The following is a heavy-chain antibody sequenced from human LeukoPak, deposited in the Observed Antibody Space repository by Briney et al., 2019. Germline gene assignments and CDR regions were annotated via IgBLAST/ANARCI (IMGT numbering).Heavy chain of an antibody. CDR2: MNPNSGNT. CDR1: GYTFTSYD. CDR3: ARGRMVRGVGNWFDP. V-gene: IGHV1-8*01. Sequence: GASVKVSCKASGYTFTSYDINWVRHATGQGLEWMGWMNPNSGNTGYAQKFQGRVTMVRNTSISTAYMELSSLRYEAAAVYYFARGRMVRGVGNWFDPWGQGTLVTVSS. J-gene: IGHJ5*02. D-gene: IGHD3-10*01.